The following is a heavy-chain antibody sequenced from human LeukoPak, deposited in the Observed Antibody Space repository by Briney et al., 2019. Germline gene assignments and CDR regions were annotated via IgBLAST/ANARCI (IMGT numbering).Heavy chain of an antibody. J-gene: IGHJ5*02. CDR1: GGSISSYY. D-gene: IGHD5-12*01. CDR3: ARGGPGSRGYGGWLDP. CDR2: INHSGST. V-gene: IGHV4-34*01. Sequence: SETLSVTCTVSGGSISSYYWSWIRQPPGKGLEWIGEINHSGSTNYNPSLKSRVTISVGTSNNQFSLKLKSLTAADTAVYYCARGGPGSRGYGGWLDPWGQGTLVTVSS.